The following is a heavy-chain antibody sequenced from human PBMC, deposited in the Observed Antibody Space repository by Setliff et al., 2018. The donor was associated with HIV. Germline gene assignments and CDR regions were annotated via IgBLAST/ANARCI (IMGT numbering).Heavy chain of an antibody. CDR1: GYSFNTYW. CDR3: VRHRSAVAGTRIGYCYYMDV. J-gene: IGHJ6*03. CDR2: IFPDDSDT. Sequence: PGESLKISCKGSGYSFNTYWIGWVCQMPGKGLEWMGIIFPDDSDTRYSPSFQGQVTISADKSITTAYLQWSSLKASDTAIYYCVRHRSAVAGTRIGYCYYMDVWGKGTTVTVSS. V-gene: IGHV5-51*01. D-gene: IGHD6-19*01.